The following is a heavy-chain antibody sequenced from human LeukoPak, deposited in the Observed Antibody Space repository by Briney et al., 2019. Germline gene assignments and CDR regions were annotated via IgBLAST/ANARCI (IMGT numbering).Heavy chain of an antibody. CDR2: ISSSGSTI. CDR3: ARVVYVWGSCPDY. J-gene: IGHJ4*02. Sequence: PGGSLRLSCAASGFTFSDYYMSWIRQAPGKGLEWVSYISSSGSTIYYADSVKGRFTISRDNAKNSLYLQMTSLRAEDTAVYYCARVVYVWGSCPDYWGQGTLVTVSS. V-gene: IGHV3-11*01. D-gene: IGHD3-16*01. CDR1: GFTFSDYY.